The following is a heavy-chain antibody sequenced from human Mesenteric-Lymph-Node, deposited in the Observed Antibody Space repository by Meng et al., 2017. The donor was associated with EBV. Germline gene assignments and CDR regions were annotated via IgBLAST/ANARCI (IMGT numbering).Heavy chain of an antibody. CDR2: SNQSGST. Sequence: QGHQQQGGADLLKPSATPSLTCAVYGGSFSGYYWTWIRQSPGKGLEWIGESNQSGSTSYNPSLKSRVTISVDTSQNQFSLKLSSVTAADTAVYYCARGKTVGRSPWFDPWGQGTLVTVSS. CDR1: GGSFSGYY. CDR3: ARGKTVGRSPWFDP. V-gene: IGHV4-34*01. D-gene: IGHD4-11*01. J-gene: IGHJ5*02.